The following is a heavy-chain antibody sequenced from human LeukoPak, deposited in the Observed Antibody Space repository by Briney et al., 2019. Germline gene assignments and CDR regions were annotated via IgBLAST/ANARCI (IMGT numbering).Heavy chain of an antibody. Sequence: PSETLSLTCTVSGGSISSYYWSWIRQPAGKGLEWIGRIYTSGSTNYNPSLKSRVTMSVETSKNQFSLKLSSVTAADTAVYYCARRTDSGSWYFDLWGRGTLVTVSS. J-gene: IGHJ2*01. CDR2: IYTSGST. CDR3: ARRTDSGSWYFDL. CDR1: GGSISSYY. D-gene: IGHD6-6*01. V-gene: IGHV4-4*07.